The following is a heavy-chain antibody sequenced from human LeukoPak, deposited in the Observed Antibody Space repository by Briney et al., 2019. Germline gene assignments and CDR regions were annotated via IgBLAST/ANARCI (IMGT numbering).Heavy chain of an antibody. D-gene: IGHD5-18*01. CDR2: IYYSGST. J-gene: IGHJ4*02. Sequence: SGTLSLTCTVSGGSISSGGYYWSWIRQHPGKGLEWIGYIYYSGSTYYNPSLKSRVTISVDTSKNQFSLKLSSVTAADTAVYYCARANSYGANFDYWGQGTLVTVSS. CDR1: GGSISSGGYY. CDR3: ARANSYGANFDY. V-gene: IGHV4-31*03.